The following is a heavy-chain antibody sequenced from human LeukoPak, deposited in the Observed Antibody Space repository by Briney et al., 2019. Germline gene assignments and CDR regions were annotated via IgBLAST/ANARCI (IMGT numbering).Heavy chain of an antibody. Sequence: PGGSLRLSCAASGFTFSSYGMSGVRQAPGKGLEGVSAISGSGTGTYYADSVKGRFTISRDNSKNTLYLQMNSLRAEDTAVYYCAKDRGPYYYGSGSANFDYWGQGTLVTVSS. D-gene: IGHD3-10*01. J-gene: IGHJ4*02. CDR1: GFTFSSYG. CDR3: AKDRGPYYYGSGSANFDY. CDR2: ISGSGTGT. V-gene: IGHV3-23*01.